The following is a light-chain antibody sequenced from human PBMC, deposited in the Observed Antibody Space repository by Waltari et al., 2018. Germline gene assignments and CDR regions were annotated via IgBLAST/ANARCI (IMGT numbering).Light chain of an antibody. CDR2: EDN. Sequence: SSELTQPPSVSVSPGQPASITCSGDKLGEKNASWYQQKPGQSPVLVIYEDNKRPSGSPERFSGSNSGSTATLTISGTQAMDEADYYCQAWDSSTVVFGGGTKLTVL. J-gene: IGLJ2*01. V-gene: IGLV3-1*01. CDR3: QAWDSSTVV. CDR1: KLGEKN.